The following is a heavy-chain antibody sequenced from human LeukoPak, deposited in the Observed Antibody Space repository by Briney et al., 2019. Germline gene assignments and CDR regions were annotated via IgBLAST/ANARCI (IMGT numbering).Heavy chain of an antibody. CDR1: GFTFNTYG. CDR2: ISGSGGAT. D-gene: IGHD3-10*01. CDR3: ARGGVDYYGSGTYYLMYYFDY. J-gene: IGHJ4*02. V-gene: IGHV3-23*01. Sequence: AGGTLRLSCAASGFTFNTYGMSWVRQAPGKGLEWASGISGSGGATYYADSVKGRFTISRDDPHNTLYLQMNSLRAEDTAVYFCARGGVDYYGSGTYYLMYYFDYWGQGALVTVSS.